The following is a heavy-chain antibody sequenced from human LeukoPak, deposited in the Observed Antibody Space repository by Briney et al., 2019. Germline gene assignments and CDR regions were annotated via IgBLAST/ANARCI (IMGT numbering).Heavy chain of an antibody. CDR2: IYTSGST. V-gene: IGHV4-4*07. J-gene: IGHJ5*02. D-gene: IGHD3-3*01. Sequence: PSETLSLTCTVSGGSISSYYWSWIRQPAGKGMEWIGRIYTSGSTNYNPSLTSRITMSVDTSKNQFSLKLSSVTDADTAVYYCARDVWVFDSYDFWSGYPKYNWFDPWGQGTLVTVSS. CDR3: ARDVWVFDSYDFWSGYPKYNWFDP. CDR1: GGSISSYY.